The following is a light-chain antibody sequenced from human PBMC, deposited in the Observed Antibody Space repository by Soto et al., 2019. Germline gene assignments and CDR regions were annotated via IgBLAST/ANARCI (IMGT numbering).Light chain of an antibody. CDR2: DVT. V-gene: IGLV2-11*01. CDR3: CSYAGSYTHV. J-gene: IGLJ1*01. Sequence: QSALTQPRSVSGSPGQSVTSSCTGTSSDVGGYNFVSWYQQYPGKAPKLIISDVTKGPSGVPDRFSGHKSGNTASLTISGLQTDDEADYYCCSYAGSYTHVFGTGTTVTVL. CDR1: SSDVGGYNF.